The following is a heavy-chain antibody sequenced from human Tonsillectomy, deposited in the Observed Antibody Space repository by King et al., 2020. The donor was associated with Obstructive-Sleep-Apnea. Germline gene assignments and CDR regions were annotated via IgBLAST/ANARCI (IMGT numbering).Heavy chain of an antibody. Sequence: VQLVESGGGLVQPGGSLRLSCAASGFTFSSYWMSWVRQAPGKGLEWVANIKEDGSEKNYVDSVKGRFTISRDNAKNSLYLQMNSLRAEDTAVYYWARGFYDKWSGRYLDYWGQGTLVTVSS. CDR2: IKEDGSEK. CDR3: ARGFYDKWSGRYLDY. D-gene: IGHD2/OR15-2a*01. CDR1: GFTFSSYW. V-gene: IGHV3-7*03. J-gene: IGHJ4*02.